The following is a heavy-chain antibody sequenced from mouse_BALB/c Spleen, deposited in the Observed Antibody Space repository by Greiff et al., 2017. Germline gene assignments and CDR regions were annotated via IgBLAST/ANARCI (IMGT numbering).Heavy chain of an antibody. CDR1: GYTFTSYV. D-gene: IGHD2-3*01. CDR3: ASGGYDGYPDWFAY. CDR2: INPYNDGT. J-gene: IGHJ3*01. Sequence: EVKLMESGPELVKPGASVKMSCKASGYTFTSYVMHWVKQKPGQGLEWIGYINPYNDGTKYNEKFKGKATLTSDKSSSTAYMELSSLTSEDSAVYYCASGGYDGYPDWFAYWGQGTLVTVSA. V-gene: IGHV1-14*01.